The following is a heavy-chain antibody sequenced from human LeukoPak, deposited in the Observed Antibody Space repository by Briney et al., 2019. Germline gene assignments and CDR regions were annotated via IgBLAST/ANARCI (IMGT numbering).Heavy chain of an antibody. V-gene: IGHV3-74*01. D-gene: IGHD5-18*01. Sequence: GGSLRLSCAASGFTFSNYAMNWVRQAPGKGLVWVSRINSDGINTSYADSVKGRFTISRDNAKNTLNLQMNSLRAEDTAVYYCARDRDTAMVTGNWFDPWGQGTLVTVSS. CDR3: ARDRDTAMVTGNWFDP. J-gene: IGHJ5*02. CDR1: GFTFSNYA. CDR2: INSDGINT.